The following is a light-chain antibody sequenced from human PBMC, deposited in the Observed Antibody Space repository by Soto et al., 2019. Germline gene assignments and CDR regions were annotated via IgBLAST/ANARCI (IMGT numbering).Light chain of an antibody. V-gene: IGLV2-14*03. Sequence: QSALTQPASVSGSPGQSITISCTGTSSDVGGYNYVSWYQQHPGKAPKLMIYDVSNRPSGVSNRFSGSKSGNTASLTISGLQAEDEADYYCSSYTNSRSVVFGTGTKVTVL. CDR1: SSDVGGYNY. CDR2: DVS. J-gene: IGLJ1*01. CDR3: SSYTNSRSVV.